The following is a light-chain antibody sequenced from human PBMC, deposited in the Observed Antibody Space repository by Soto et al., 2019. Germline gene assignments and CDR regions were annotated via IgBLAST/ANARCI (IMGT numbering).Light chain of an antibody. Sequence: EIVLTQSPGTLSLSPGERVALSCRASQSVSSSYLAWYQQKPGQTPRLLIYDASSRATGIPDRFSGGGSGTDFTLTISRLEPEDFAVYYCQQYGSSPTWTFGQGTKVEIK. J-gene: IGKJ1*01. CDR3: QQYGSSPTWT. CDR1: QSVSSSY. V-gene: IGKV3-20*01. CDR2: DAS.